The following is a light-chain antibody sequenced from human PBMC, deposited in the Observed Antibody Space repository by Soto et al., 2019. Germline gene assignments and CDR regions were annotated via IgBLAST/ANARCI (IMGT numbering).Light chain of an antibody. J-gene: IGKJ5*01. CDR1: QSVSSAN. V-gene: IGKV3-15*01. Sequence: PGTLSLSPGERATLSCSASQSVSSANFAWYQQKPGQAPRLLIYGASTRATVISARFSGSGSGTDFTLTISSLQSEDFAVYYCQEYNNWPVTFGQGTRLEIK. CDR2: GAS. CDR3: QEYNNWPVT.